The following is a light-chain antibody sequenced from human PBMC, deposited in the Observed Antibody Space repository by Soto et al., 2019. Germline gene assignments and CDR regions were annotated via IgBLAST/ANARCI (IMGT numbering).Light chain of an antibody. J-gene: IGLJ3*02. V-gene: IGLV2-8*01. Sequence: QSALTQPPSASGSPGQSVTISCTGTSSDVGDYNYVSWYQQHPGKAPKLMIYEVNKRPSGVPDRFSGSKSGNTASLTVSGLQAEDESDYYCSSYAGSNNWVLGGGTKLTVL. CDR1: SSDVGDYNY. CDR3: SSYAGSNNWV. CDR2: EVN.